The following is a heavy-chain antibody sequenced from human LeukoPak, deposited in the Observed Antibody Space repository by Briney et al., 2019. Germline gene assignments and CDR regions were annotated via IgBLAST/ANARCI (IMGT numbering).Heavy chain of an antibody. CDR3: THFDSYGVGY. Sequence: SGPTLVKPTQTLTLTCTFSGFSLSTSGVGVGWIRQPPRKALEWLAHIYWDDDKRYRQSLKNRLTITKDTSKNQVVLTLTNMDPVDTATYYCTHFDSYGVGYWGQGTLVTVSS. V-gene: IGHV2-5*02. CDR1: GFSLSTSGVG. D-gene: IGHD4-17*01. J-gene: IGHJ4*02. CDR2: IYWDDDK.